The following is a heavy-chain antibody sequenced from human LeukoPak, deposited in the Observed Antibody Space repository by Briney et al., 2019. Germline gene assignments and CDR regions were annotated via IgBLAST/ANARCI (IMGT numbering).Heavy chain of an antibody. J-gene: IGHJ6*02. CDR3: AKGVRSLEGEDYYYYGMDV. CDR1: GFTFSSYA. V-gene: IGHV3-23*01. CDR2: ISGSGGST. Sequence: GGSLRLSCAASGFTFSSYAMSWVRQAPGKGLEWVSAISGSGGSTYYADSVKGRFTISRDNSKNTLYLQMNSLRAEDTAVYYCAKGVRSLEGEDYYYYGMDVWGQGTTVTVSS. D-gene: IGHD4-17*01.